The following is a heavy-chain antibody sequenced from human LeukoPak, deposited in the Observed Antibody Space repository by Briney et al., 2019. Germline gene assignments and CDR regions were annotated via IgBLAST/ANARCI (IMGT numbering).Heavy chain of an antibody. J-gene: IGHJ6*03. Sequence: PGGSLRLSCAASGFTFRSYAMSWVRQAPGKGLEWVSTISGGGTTYYADSVKGRFTISRDNYKNTLYLQMNSLRGEDTAVYYCAKVPMGYDFGRSYMDVWGKGTTVTVSS. D-gene: IGHD3-3*01. V-gene: IGHV3-23*01. CDR3: AKVPMGYDFGRSYMDV. CDR1: GFTFRSYA. CDR2: ISGGGTT.